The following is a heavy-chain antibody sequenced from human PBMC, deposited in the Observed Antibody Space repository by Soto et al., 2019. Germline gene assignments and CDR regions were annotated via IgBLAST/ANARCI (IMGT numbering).Heavy chain of an antibody. CDR1: GFTFSSYG. D-gene: IGHD7-27*01. V-gene: IGHV3-33*01. CDR2: IWYDGSNK. J-gene: IGHJ4*02. CDR3: AREKGTGDIDY. Sequence: VQLVESGGGVVQPGRSLRLSCAASGFTFSSYGMHWVRQAPGKGLEWVAVIWYDGSNKYYADSVKGRFTISRDNSKNTLYLQMNSLRAEDTAVYYCAREKGTGDIDYWGQGTLVTVSS.